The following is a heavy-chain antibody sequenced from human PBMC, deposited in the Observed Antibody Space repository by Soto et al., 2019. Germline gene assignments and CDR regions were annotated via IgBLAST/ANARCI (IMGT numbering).Heavy chain of an antibody. CDR1: GFTFSSYA. CDR2: ISYDGSNK. J-gene: IGHJ4*02. CDR3: ARDLYYYDSSGYYLDY. D-gene: IGHD3-22*01. Sequence: GGSLSLSCAASGFTFSSYAMHWVRQAPGKGLEWVAVISYDGSNKYYADSVKGRFTISRDNSKNTLYLQMNSLRAEDTAVYYCARDLYYYDSSGYYLDYWGQGTLVTVSS. V-gene: IGHV3-30-3*01.